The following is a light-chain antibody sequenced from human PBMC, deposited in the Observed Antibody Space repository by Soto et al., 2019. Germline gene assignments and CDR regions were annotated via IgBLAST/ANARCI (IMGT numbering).Light chain of an antibody. V-gene: IGLV2-8*01. Sequence: QSALTQPPSASGSREQSVTISCTGTSVDINYVSWFQQHPGKAPKLIICEVTKRPSGVPDRFSGSKSGNTASLTVSGLQDDDEADYYCSSYAGRDIWVFGGGTKVTVL. CDR2: EVT. CDR1: SVDINY. J-gene: IGLJ3*02. CDR3: SSYAGRDIWV.